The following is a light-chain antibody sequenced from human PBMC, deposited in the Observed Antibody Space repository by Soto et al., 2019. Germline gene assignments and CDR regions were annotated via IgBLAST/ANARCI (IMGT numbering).Light chain of an antibody. CDR1: QSVSSNY. CDR3: QQSDSSPWT. Sequence: DIVLTQSPDTLSLSPGERATLSCRASQSVSSNYLAWYQQKTGQTPRLLIYIASTRSPGIPDRFRGSGSGTDFTLTISRLEPEDFAVYYCQQSDSSPWTFCQGTKVEIK. V-gene: IGKV3-20*01. J-gene: IGKJ1*01. CDR2: IAS.